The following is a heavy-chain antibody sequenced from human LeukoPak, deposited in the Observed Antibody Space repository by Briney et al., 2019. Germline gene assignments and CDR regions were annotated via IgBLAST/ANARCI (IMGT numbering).Heavy chain of an antibody. CDR3: ARDGRDGYNQPGFDY. D-gene: IGHD5-24*01. CDR2: IIPIFGTA. V-gene: IGHV1-69*01. Sequence: GASVKVSCKASGGTFSSYAISWVRQAPGQGLEWMGGIIPIFGTASYAQKFQGRVTITADESTSTAYMELSSLRSEDTAVYYCARDGRDGYNQPGFDYWGQGTLVTVSS. J-gene: IGHJ4*02. CDR1: GGTFSSYA.